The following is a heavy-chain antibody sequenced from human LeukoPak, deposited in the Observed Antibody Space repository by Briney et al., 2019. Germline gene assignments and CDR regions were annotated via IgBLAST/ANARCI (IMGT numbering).Heavy chain of an antibody. J-gene: IGHJ6*03. CDR1: GFTFSNAW. Sequence: GGSLRLSCAASGFTFSNAWMSWVRQAPGKGLEWVGPIKSKTDGGTTDYAAPVKGRFTISRDDSKNTLYLQMNSLKTEDTAVYYCTTCSSTSCRYYYYYMDVWGKGTTVTVSS. D-gene: IGHD2-2*01. V-gene: IGHV3-15*01. CDR3: TTCSSTSCRYYYYYMDV. CDR2: IKSKTDGGTT.